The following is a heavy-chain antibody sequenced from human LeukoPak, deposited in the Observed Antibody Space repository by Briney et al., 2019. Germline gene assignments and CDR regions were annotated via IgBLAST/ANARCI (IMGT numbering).Heavy chain of an antibody. Sequence: GASVKVSCKASGYDFTRHYMHWVRQAPGQGLEWMGLINPTGSGTIYAQKFQGRVAMTRDTSISTAYMELSRLRSDDTAVYYCARDGEAVAGTRVIYYYYYMDVWGKGTTVTISS. D-gene: IGHD6-19*01. CDR2: INPTGSGT. V-gene: IGHV1-46*01. CDR1: GYDFTRHY. CDR3: ARDGEAVAGTRVIYYYYYMDV. J-gene: IGHJ6*03.